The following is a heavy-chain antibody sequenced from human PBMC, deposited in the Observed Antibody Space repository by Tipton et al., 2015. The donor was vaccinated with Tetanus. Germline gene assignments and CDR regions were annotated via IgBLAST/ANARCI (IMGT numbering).Heavy chain of an antibody. V-gene: IGHV3-7*01. D-gene: IGHD1-14*01. Sequence: AVSGFSFSSYLMTWVRQAPGKGLELVASLKHDATEEYYVDSVKGRFAISRDNARNLLYLQMNGLRVEDTAVYYCARDVTGTASGRRWGQGTLVTVSS. CDR1: GFSFSSYL. J-gene: IGHJ4*02. CDR2: LKHDATEE. CDR3: ARDVTGTASGRR.